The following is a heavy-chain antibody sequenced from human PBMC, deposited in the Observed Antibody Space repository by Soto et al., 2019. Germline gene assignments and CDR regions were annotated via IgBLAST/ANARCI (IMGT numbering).Heavy chain of an antibody. CDR1: GGSISSYY. CDR2: INYSGST. J-gene: IGHJ5*02. CDR3: ARDLGSSGWYSSWFDP. D-gene: IGHD6-19*01. V-gene: IGHV4-59*01. Sequence: PSETLSLTCTVSGGSISSYYWSWFRQPPGKGLEWIGYINYSGSTNYNPSLKSRVTISVDTSKNQLSLKLNSVTAADTAMYYCARDLGSSGWYSSWFDPWGQGTLVTVSS.